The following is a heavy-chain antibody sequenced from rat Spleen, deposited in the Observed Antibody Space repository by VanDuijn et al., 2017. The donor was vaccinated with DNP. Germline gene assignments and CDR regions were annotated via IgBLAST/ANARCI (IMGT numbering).Heavy chain of an antibody. CDR3: ARCSSSFDY. CDR1: GYTFTNYD. V-gene: IGHV1-57*01. Sequence: VQLQQSGAEVAKPDSSVKISCKASGYTFTNYDISWIKQTTGQGLEYIGYINTGSGGTYYNEKFKGKATLTVDKSSSTAFMQLSSLTPEDTAVYYCARCSSSFDYWGQGVMVTVSS. J-gene: IGHJ2*01. CDR2: INTGSGGT. D-gene: IGHD1-2*01.